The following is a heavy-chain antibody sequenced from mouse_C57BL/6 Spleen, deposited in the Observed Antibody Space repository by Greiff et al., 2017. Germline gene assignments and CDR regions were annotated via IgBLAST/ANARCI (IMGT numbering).Heavy chain of an antibody. CDR1: GYTFTDYE. D-gene: IGHD1-1*01. Sequence: QVQLKESGAELVRPGASVTLSCKASGYTFTDYEMHWVKQTPVHGLEWIGAIDPETGGTAYNQKFKGKAILTADKSSSTAYMELRSLTSEDSAVYYCTRADYYGSSYYFDYWGQGTTLTVSS. V-gene: IGHV1-15*01. CDR3: TRADYYGSSYYFDY. J-gene: IGHJ2*01. CDR2: IDPETGGT.